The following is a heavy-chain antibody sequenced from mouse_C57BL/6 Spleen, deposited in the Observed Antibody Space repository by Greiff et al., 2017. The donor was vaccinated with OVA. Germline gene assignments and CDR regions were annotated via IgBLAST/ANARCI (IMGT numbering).Heavy chain of an antibody. J-gene: IGHJ4*01. CDR2: IYPGDGDT. CDR1: GYAFSSSW. CDR3: ARGEGGYGNYYARDY. Sequence: QVQLQQSGPELVKPGASVKISCKASGYAFSSSWMNWVKQRPGKGLEWIGRIYPGDGDTNYNGKFKGKATLTADKSSSTASMQLSRLPSEDSAVYFYARGEGGYGNYYARDYWGKGTSVTVSS. D-gene: IGHD2-1*01. V-gene: IGHV1-82*01.